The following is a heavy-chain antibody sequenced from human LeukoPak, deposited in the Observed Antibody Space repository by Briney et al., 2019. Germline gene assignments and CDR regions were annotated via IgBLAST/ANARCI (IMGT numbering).Heavy chain of an antibody. J-gene: IGHJ4*02. Sequence: PGRSLRPSCAASASTVMRDWMSWVRPAPGKALEWVANIKEDGSEKSYVDSVKGRFTISRDNARKSLDLKMHSLRAEDTAVYYCARDAAYDYDRFDMWGQGTELTVSS. CDR1: ASTVMRDW. V-gene: IGHV3-7*01. D-gene: IGHD3-22*01. CDR3: ARDAAYDYDRFDM. CDR2: IKEDGSEK.